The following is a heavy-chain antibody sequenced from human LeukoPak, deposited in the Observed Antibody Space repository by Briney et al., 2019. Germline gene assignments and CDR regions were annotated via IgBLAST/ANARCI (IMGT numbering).Heavy chain of an antibody. CDR1: GGSFSGYY. J-gene: IGHJ6*02. CDR2: INHSGST. V-gene: IGHV4-34*01. CDR3: ASSTYCSSTSCYAFAQYYYYYYGMDV. Sequence: SETLSLTCAVYGGSFSGYYWSWIRQPPGKGLEWIGEINHSGSTNYNPSLKSRVTISVDTSKNQFSLKLSSVTAADTAVYYCASSTYCSSTSCYAFAQYYYYYYGMDVWGQGTTVTVSS. D-gene: IGHD2-2*01.